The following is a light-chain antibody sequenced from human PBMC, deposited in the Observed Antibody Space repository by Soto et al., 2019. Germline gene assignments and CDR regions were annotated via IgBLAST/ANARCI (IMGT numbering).Light chain of an antibody. J-gene: IGKJ3*01. CDR1: QGVRSD. CDR3: LQHYNYPFT. CDR2: AAS. V-gene: IGKV1-6*01. Sequence: AIQMTQSPSSLSASVGDRVTVTCRASQGVRSDLGWYQQRPGKAPKLLIYAASNLHSGVPSRFSGSGSGTDFTLTISSLQREDFATYYCLQHYNYPFTFGPGTKVDIK.